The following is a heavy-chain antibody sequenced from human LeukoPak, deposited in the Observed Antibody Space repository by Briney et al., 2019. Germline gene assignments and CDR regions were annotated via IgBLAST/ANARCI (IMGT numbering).Heavy chain of an antibody. V-gene: IGHV3-9*01. Sequence: GGSLRLSCAVSGFNFDDYAMHWVRQAPGRGLEWVSGINWKTGNGIYADSVKGRFTISRDNAKNSLYPQMSSLRAEDTALYYCTRRAARWQFDLWGRGTLLTVSS. CDR2: INWKTGNG. CDR1: GFNFDDYA. J-gene: IGHJ2*01. CDR3: TRRAARWQFDL. D-gene: IGHD5-24*01.